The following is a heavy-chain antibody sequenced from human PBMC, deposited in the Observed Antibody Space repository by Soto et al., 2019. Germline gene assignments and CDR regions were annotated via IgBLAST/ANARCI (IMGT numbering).Heavy chain of an antibody. V-gene: IGHV1-69*02. Sequence: QVQLVQSGAEVKKPGSSVKVSCKASGGTFSSYTISWVRQAPGQGLEWMGRIIPILGIANYAQKFQGRVTITADKSTSTAYRELSSRRSEDTAVYYWARPRMAVAGNYYYSYGMDVWAKGPRSPSP. CDR1: GGTFSSYT. J-gene: IGHJ6*02. CDR2: IIPILGIA. D-gene: IGHD6-19*01. CDR3: ARPRMAVAGNYYYSYGMDV.